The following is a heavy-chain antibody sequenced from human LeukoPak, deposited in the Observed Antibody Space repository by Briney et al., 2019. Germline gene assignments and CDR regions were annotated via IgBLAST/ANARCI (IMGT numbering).Heavy chain of an antibody. J-gene: IGHJ4*02. CDR2: IYYSGST. V-gene: IGHV4-34*01. Sequence: SATLSLTCAVYGGSFSGYYWSWIRQPPGKGLEWIGSIYYSGSTYYNPSLKSRVTISVDTSKNQFSLKLSSVTAADTAVYYCARQTRLALLPFDYWGQGTLVTVSS. CDR3: ARQTRLALLPFDY. CDR1: GGSFSGYY. D-gene: IGHD2-15*01.